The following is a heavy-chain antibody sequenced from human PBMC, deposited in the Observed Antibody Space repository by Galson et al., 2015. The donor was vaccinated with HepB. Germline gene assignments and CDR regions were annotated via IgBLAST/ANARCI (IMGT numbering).Heavy chain of an antibody. Sequence: ATLFLTCTVSGSSVIDDIWCWLRTPPGRRLEFIAYIHYSGHISYNPYLQSRATISLDTSKRQSSLKLTSVTAAGTALYYCARLNNLGLVLGLTYHTFDTWGQGTLLTVSS. D-gene: IGHD1-26*01. CDR1: GSSVIDDI. CDR3: ARLNNLGLVLGLTYHTFDT. J-gene: IGHJ3*02. V-gene: IGHV4-59*02. CDR2: IHYSGHI.